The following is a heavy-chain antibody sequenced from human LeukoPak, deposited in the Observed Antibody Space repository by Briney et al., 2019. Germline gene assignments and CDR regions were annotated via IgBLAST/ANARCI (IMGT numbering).Heavy chain of an antibody. CDR1: GGSIRSSSYY. V-gene: IGHV4-39*01. CDR3: ARHAGSYYTYNFDY. Sequence: PSETLSLTCTVSGGSIRSSSYYWGWTRQPPGKGLEWIGSIYYSGSTNYKPFLRSRVTISVDTSKYQFSLKLSSVTAADTAVYYCARHAGSYYTYNFDYWGQGTLVTVSS. D-gene: IGHD3-22*01. J-gene: IGHJ4*02. CDR2: IYYSGST.